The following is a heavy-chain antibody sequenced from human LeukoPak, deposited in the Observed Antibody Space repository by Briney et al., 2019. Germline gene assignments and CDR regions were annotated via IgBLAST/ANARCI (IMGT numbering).Heavy chain of an antibody. CDR1: GGSISSSSYY. CDR3: ANRDCSCGSCYFDY. Sequence: SETLSLTCTVSGGSISSSSYYWGWIRQPPGKGLEWIGSFYYSGSTYYNPSLKSRVTISVDTPKNQFSLKLSSVTAADTAVYYCANRDCSCGSCYFDYWGQGTLVTVSS. CDR2: FYYSGST. V-gene: IGHV4-39*01. J-gene: IGHJ4*02. D-gene: IGHD2-15*01.